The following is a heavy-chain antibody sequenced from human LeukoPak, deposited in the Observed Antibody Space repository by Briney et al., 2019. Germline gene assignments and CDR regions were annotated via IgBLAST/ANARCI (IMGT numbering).Heavy chain of an antibody. CDR1: GGSFSGYY. Sequence: SETLSLTCAVYGGSFSGYYWSWIRQPPGKGLEWIGEINHSGSTNYNPSLKSRVTISVDTSKNQFSLKLSSVTAADTAVYYCARGTITMIVVVNGWFDPWGQGTLVTVSS. J-gene: IGHJ5*02. CDR3: ARGTITMIVVVNGWFDP. CDR2: INHSGST. V-gene: IGHV4-34*01. D-gene: IGHD3-22*01.